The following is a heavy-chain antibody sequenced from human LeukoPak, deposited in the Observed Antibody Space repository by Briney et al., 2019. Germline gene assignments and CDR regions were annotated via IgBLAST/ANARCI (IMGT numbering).Heavy chain of an antibody. CDR2: INHSGST. V-gene: IGHV4-34*01. CDR3: ARGQLRLSN. Sequence: SETLSLTCAVYGGSFNGYYWTWIRQPPGKGLEWIGEINHSGSTDYNPSLKSRVTISVDTSKSQFSLKLNSVTAADTAVYYCARGQLRLSNWGQGSLVIVSS. CDR1: GGSFNGYY. J-gene: IGHJ4*02. D-gene: IGHD6-25*01.